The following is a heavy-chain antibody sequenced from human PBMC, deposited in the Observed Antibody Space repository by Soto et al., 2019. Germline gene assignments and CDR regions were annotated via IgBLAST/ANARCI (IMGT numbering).Heavy chain of an antibody. V-gene: IGHV3-33*01. J-gene: IGHJ4*02. D-gene: IGHD2-2*01. CDR3: ARDPTAIVVAFDY. CDR1: GFTFSSYG. Sequence: QVQLVESGGGVVQPGRSLRLSCAASGFTFSSYGMHWVRQAPGKGLEWVAVIWYDGSNKYYADSVKGRFTISRDNPKNTLYLQMNSLRAEDTAVYYCARDPTAIVVAFDYWGQGTLVTVSS. CDR2: IWYDGSNK.